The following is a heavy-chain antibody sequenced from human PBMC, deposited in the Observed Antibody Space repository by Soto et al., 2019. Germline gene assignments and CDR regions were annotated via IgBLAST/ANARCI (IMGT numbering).Heavy chain of an antibody. J-gene: IGHJ3*02. CDR3: ARGSGPGAIAAAGTGDAFDI. Sequence: QVQLVQSGAEVKKPGASVKVSCKASGYTFTGYYMHWVRQAPGQGLEWMGWINPNSGGTNYAQKFRGWVTMTRDTSISTAYMELSRLRSDDTAVYYCARGSGPGAIAAAGTGDAFDIWGQGTMVTVSS. D-gene: IGHD6-13*01. CDR2: INPNSGGT. V-gene: IGHV1-2*04. CDR1: GYTFTGYY.